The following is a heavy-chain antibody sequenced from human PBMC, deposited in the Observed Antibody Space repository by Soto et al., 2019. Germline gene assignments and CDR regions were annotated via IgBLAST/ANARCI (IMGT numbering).Heavy chain of an antibody. J-gene: IGHJ5*02. CDR1: GSSVSGDFY. CDR2: VYPSGNT. CDR3: VAYSASHTPFGR. D-gene: IGHD6-13*01. Sequence: TSENLSLTCAGSGSSVSGDFYWAWIRQPPGKGLEWIGSVYPSGNTYYLPSLRGRISLSIDTSKNQISLTLTSVTAADTALFYCVAYSASHTPFGRWGQG. V-gene: IGHV4-38-2*01.